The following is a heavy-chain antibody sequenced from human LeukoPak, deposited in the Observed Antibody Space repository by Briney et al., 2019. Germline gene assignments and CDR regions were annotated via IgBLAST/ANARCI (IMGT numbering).Heavy chain of an antibody. V-gene: IGHV4-39*07. Sequence: PSQTLSLTCTVSGGSLSSSSYYWGWIRQPPGKGLERIGSIYYSGSTYYNPSLKSRVTISVDTSKNQFSLKLSSVTAADTAVYYCARAHDYGELAYYYYGMDVWGQGTTVTVSS. CDR2: IYYSGST. D-gene: IGHD4-17*01. CDR1: GGSLSSSSYY. CDR3: ARAHDYGELAYYYYGMDV. J-gene: IGHJ6*02.